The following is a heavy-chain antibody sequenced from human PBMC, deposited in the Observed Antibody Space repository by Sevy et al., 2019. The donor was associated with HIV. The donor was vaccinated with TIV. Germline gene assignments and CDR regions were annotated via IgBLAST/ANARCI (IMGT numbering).Heavy chain of an antibody. V-gene: IGHV3-30*18. J-gene: IGHJ5*02. CDR1: GFNFSPYA. CDR2: ISSDGSTK. D-gene: IGHD3-22*01. CDR3: AKEGYYYDSRSSDWFDP. Sequence: GGSLRLSCAASGFNFSPYAMHWVRQGPGKGLEWVATISSDGSTKNYVDSVKGRFSTFRDNSKNTLFLQMNNLTPEDTAVFYCAKEGYYYDSRSSDWFDPWGQGTLVTVSS.